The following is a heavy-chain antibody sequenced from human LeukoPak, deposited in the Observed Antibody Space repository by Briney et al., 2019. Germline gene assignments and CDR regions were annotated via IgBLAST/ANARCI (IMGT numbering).Heavy chain of an antibody. CDR1: GFTFSSYS. CDR3: ARVWNSYGQKAPGY. CDR2: ISSSSSTI. Sequence: GGSLRLSCAASGFTFSSYSMNWVRQAPGKGLEWVSYISSSSSTIYYADSVKGRFTISRDNAKNSLYLQMNSLRAEDTAVYYCARVWNSYGQKAPGYWGQGTLVTVSS. J-gene: IGHJ4*02. D-gene: IGHD5-18*01. V-gene: IGHV3-48*04.